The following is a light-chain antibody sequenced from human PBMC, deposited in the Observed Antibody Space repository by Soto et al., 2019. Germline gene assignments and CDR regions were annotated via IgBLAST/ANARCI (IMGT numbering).Light chain of an antibody. CDR2: GSS. CDR1: QSVSSNY. Sequence: DIVLTQSPGTLSLSPGERATLSCRASQSVSSNYLAWYQQKPGQAPRLLIYGSSSRDTGIPDRFSGSGFGKKFTLPFSRLEPEDFAVYYGQKYGGSPRTFGQGTKVEIK. V-gene: IGKV3-20*01. CDR3: QKYGGSPRT. J-gene: IGKJ1*01.